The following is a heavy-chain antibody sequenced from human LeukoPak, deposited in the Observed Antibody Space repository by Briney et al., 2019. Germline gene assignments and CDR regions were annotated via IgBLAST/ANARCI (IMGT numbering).Heavy chain of an antibody. Sequence: ASVKVSCKASGYTFTSYDINLVRQATGQGLEWMGWMNPNSGNTGYAQKFQGRVTMTRNTSISTAYMELSSLRSEDTAVYYCARGYCSGGSCPSNDYYYYGMDVWGQGTTVTVSS. CDR3: ARGYCSGGSCPSNDYYYYGMDV. D-gene: IGHD2-15*01. V-gene: IGHV1-8*01. CDR2: MNPNSGNT. CDR1: GYTFTSYD. J-gene: IGHJ6*02.